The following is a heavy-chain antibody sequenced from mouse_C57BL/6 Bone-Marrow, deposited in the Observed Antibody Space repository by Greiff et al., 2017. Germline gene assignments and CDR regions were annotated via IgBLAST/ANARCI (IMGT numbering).Heavy chain of an antibody. CDR2: IDPEDGET. CDR3: ARGGIYYYGSSPVDY. J-gene: IGHJ4*01. D-gene: IGHD1-1*01. V-gene: IGHV14-2*01. CDR1: GFNIKDYY. Sequence: VQLQQSGAELVKPGASVKLSCTASGFNIKDYYMHWVKQRTEQGLEWIGRIDPEDGETKYAPKFRGKATITADTSSNTAYLQLSSLTSEDTAVYYCARGGIYYYGSSPVDYWGQGTSVTVSS.